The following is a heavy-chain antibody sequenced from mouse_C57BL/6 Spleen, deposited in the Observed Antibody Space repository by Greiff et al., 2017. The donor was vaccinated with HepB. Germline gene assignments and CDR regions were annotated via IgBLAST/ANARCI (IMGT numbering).Heavy chain of an antibody. CDR3: TRGGDGYYLAWFAY. Sequence: EVKLVESGEGLVKPGGSLKLSCAASGFTFSSYAMSWVRQTPEKRLEWVAYISSGGDYIYYADTVKGRFTISRDNARNTLYLQMSSLKSEDTAMYYCTRGGDGYYLAWFAYWGQGTLVTVSA. D-gene: IGHD2-3*01. CDR1: GFTFSSYA. V-gene: IGHV5-9-1*02. CDR2: ISSGGDYI. J-gene: IGHJ3*01.